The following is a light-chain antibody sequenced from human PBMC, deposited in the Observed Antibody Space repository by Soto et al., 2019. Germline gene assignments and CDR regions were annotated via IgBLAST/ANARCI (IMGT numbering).Light chain of an antibody. J-gene: IGKJ1*01. Sequence: DLVMTQSPLSLRVTPGEPASISCRSSQSLLDSNGYNYLDWYLQKSGQSPQLLIYLGSNRASGVPYRFSGSGSGKVFTLKISRVEAEDVGVYYCMQALQSPPTFGQGTKVEIK. CDR1: QSLLDSNGYNY. CDR2: LGS. CDR3: MQALQSPPT. V-gene: IGKV2-28*01.